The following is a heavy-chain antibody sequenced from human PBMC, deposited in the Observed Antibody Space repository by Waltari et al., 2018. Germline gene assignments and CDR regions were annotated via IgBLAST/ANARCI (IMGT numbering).Heavy chain of an antibody. CDR2: IIPIYGTP. CDR3: AKRIVGGPFDV. Sequence: QVHLVQSGAEVRKPGSSVKVSCEASGGSFGTYAIAWVRQAPGQGLEWMAGIIPIYGTPNYAQKFQGRVNVAADELTRTAYMELSSLRSDDMAIYYCAKRIVGGPFDVWGQGTMVTVSS. J-gene: IGHJ3*01. CDR1: GGSFGTYA. D-gene: IGHD1-26*01. V-gene: IGHV1-69*12.